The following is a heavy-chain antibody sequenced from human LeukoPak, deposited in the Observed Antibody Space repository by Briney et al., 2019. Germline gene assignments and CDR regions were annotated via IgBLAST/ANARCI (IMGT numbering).Heavy chain of an antibody. CDR1: GFTLSTYW. Sequence: GGSLRLSCAASGFTLSTYWMTWVRQAPGKGLEWVANIKQDGSEKYYVDSVKGRFTISRDNAKKLMYLQMNSLRVEDTAVYYCARDRGSSGRLGRFDNWGQGTLVTVSP. J-gene: IGHJ4*02. V-gene: IGHV3-7*01. D-gene: IGHD6-19*01. CDR3: ARDRGSSGRLGRFDN. CDR2: IKQDGSEK.